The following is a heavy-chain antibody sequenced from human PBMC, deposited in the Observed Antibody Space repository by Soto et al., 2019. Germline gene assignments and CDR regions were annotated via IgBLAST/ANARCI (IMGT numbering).Heavy chain of an antibody. D-gene: IGHD6-13*01. CDR2: IYPGDSDT. J-gene: IGHJ6*02. CDR3: ARTAAAGKYYYGVDV. CDR1: GYSFTSYW. Sequence: GEPLKISCKGSGYSFTSYWIGWVRQMPGKGLEWMGIIYPGDSDTRYSPSFQGQVTISADKSISTAYLQWSSLKASDTAIYYCARTAAAGKYYYGVDVWGQGTTVTVSS. V-gene: IGHV5-51*01.